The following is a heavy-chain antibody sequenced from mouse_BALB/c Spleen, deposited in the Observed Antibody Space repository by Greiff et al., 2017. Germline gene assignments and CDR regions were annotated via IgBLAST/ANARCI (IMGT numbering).Heavy chain of an antibody. V-gene: IGHV1-31*01. J-gene: IGHJ2*01. CDR2: INPYNGAT. Sequence: VQLQQSGPELVKPGASVKISCKASGYSFTGYYMHWVKQSHVKSLEWIGRINPYNGATSYNQNFKDKASLTVDKSSSTAYMELHSLTSEDSAVYYCARLDTTVVATDYWGQGTTLTVSS. CDR3: ARLDTTVVATDY. CDR1: GYSFTGYY. D-gene: IGHD1-1*01.